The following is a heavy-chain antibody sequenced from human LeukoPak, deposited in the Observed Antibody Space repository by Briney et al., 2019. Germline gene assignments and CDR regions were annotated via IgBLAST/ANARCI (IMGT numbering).Heavy chain of an antibody. CDR3: ARDGPRHYMDV. V-gene: IGHV1-46*01. CDR1: GYTFTSYY. CDR2: INPSGGST. J-gene: IGHJ6*03. Sequence: ASVKVSCKASGYTFTSYYMHWVRQAPGQGLEWMGIINPSGGSTSYAQKFQGRVTMTRDMSTSTVYMELSSLRSEDTAAYYCARDGPRHYMDVWGKGTTVTVSS.